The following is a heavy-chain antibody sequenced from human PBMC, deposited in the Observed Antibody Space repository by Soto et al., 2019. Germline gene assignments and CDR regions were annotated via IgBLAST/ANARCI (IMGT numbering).Heavy chain of an antibody. J-gene: IGHJ5*02. D-gene: IGHD6-13*01. CDR2: ISAYNGNT. CDR1: GYTFTSYG. Sequence: QVQLVQSGAEVKKPGASVKVSCKASGYTFTSYGISWVRQAPGQGLEWMGWISAYNGNTNYAQKLQGRVTMTTDTSTSTADMELRSLRSDDTAVYYCAREVGEGEFIAAASFDPWGQGTLVTVSS. V-gene: IGHV1-18*01. CDR3: AREVGEGEFIAAASFDP.